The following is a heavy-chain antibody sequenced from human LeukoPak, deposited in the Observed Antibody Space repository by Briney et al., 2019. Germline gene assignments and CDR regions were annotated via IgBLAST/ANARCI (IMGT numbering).Heavy chain of an antibody. CDR1: GFTFSSYA. CDR2: ISGSGGST. D-gene: IGHD3-22*01. CDR3: AKDVAHYYDSSGYYYFDY. V-gene: IGHV3-23*01. Sequence: GGSLRLSCAASGFTFSSYAMSWVRQAPGKGLEWVSAISGSGGSTYYADSVKGRFTISGDNSKNTLYLQMNSLRAEDTAVYYCAKDVAHYYDSSGYYYFDYWGQGTLVTVSS. J-gene: IGHJ4*02.